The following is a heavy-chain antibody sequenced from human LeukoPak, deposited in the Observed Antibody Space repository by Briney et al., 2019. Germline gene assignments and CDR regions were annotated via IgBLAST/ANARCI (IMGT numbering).Heavy chain of an antibody. CDR1: GFTFSSYG. V-gene: IGHV3-30*18. J-gene: IGHJ6*02. D-gene: IGHD2-2*01. CDR3: AKDLSVVVPAAIGMDV. CDR2: ISYDGSNK. Sequence: PGRSPRLSCAASGFTFSSYGMHWVRQAPGKGLEWVAVISYDGSNKYYADSVKGRFTISRDNSKNTLYLQMNSLRAEDTAVYYCAKDLSVVVPAAIGMDVWGQGTTVTVSS.